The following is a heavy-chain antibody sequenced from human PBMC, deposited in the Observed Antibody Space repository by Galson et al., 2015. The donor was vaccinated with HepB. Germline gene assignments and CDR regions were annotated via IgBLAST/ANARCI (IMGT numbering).Heavy chain of an antibody. D-gene: IGHD5-24*01. CDR2: IYWDDDK. J-gene: IGHJ4*02. CDR3: AHMVHGYRSLDFDY. V-gene: IGHV2-5*08. CDR1: GGSISSYYW. Sequence: LSLTCTVSGGSISSYYWSWIRQPPGKALEWLALIYWDDDKRYSPSLKSRLTITKDTSKNQVVLTMTNMDPVDTATYYCAHMVHGYRSLDFDYWGQGTLVTVSS.